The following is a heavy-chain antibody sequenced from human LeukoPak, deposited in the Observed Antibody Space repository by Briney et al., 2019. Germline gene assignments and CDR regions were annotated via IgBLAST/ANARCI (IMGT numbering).Heavy chain of an antibody. CDR2: FDPEDGET. D-gene: IGHD3-10*01. J-gene: IGHJ5*02. V-gene: IGHV1-24*01. Sequence: ASVKVSCKVSGYTLTELSMHWVRQAPGKGLEWMGGFDPEDGETIYAQKFQSRVTMTEDTSTDTAYMELSSLRSEDTAVYYCATEGVLSVVRGARGFDPWGQGTLVTVSS. CDR1: GYTLTELS. CDR3: ATEGVLSVVRGARGFDP.